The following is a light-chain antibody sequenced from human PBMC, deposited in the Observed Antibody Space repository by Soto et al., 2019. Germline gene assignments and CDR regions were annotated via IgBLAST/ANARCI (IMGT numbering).Light chain of an antibody. CDR2: ATS. V-gene: IGKV1-39*01. J-gene: IGKJ4*01. CDR3: QQTYRTPLT. Sequence: DIQMTQFPLSLSASVGDRVTITCRASQTIRSHLNWYQQKPGEAPKIVIYATSTLQSGVPSRFSGSVSGTDVILTISSLQPEEFATYYCQQTYRTPLTFGGGTKVEIK. CDR1: QTIRSH.